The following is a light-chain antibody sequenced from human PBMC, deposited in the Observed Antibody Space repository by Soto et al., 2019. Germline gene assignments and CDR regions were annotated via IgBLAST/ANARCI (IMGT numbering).Light chain of an antibody. CDR1: SSNIGGNS. Sequence: QSVLTQPHSVSAAPGQKVTISCSGSSSNIGGNSVSWYQQLPGTAPKLLIYDDNKRPSGIPDRFSGSKSGTSATLGITGFQTGDEADYYCGSWDSSLSAYVFGTGTKVT. V-gene: IGLV1-51*01. CDR3: GSWDSSLSAYV. CDR2: DDN. J-gene: IGLJ1*01.